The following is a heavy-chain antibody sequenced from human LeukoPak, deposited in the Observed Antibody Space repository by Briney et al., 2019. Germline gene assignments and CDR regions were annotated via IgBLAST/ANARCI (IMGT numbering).Heavy chain of an antibody. CDR1: RFPFSVFG. CDR2: IWHDGSKQ. J-gene: IGHJ4*02. CDR3: ARDVAIVGSGIAHFDC. Sequence: GTSLRLSCATSRFPFSVFGFHWVRQAPGKGLEWVALIWHDGSKQYYTDSVKGRFSISRDDSKNALYLEMSSLRAEDTAVYYCARDVAIVGSGIAHFDCWSQGTLVTVAS. D-gene: IGHD3-10*01. V-gene: IGHV3-33*01.